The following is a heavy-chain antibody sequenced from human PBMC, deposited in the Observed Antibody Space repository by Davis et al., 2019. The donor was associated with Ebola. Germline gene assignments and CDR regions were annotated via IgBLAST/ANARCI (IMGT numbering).Heavy chain of an antibody. J-gene: IGHJ4*02. CDR3: TKDAVNAGTDY. D-gene: IGHD6-13*01. CDR1: GFTSEDRA. Sequence: PGGSLRLSCLVSGFTSEDRATHWVRQRRGKGLEWVSGISWNSYGKGYADSVKGRFTISRDNARNSVYLQMNSLRAEDTALYYCTKDAVNAGTDYWGRGTQVIVSS. V-gene: IGHV3-9*02. CDR2: ISWNSYGK.